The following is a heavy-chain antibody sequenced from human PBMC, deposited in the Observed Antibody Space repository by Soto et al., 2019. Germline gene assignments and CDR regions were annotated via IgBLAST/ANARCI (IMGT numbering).Heavy chain of an antibody. CDR3: ARDPMVRRFFPNWFDP. V-gene: IGHV1-3*01. J-gene: IGHJ5*02. Sequence: ASVKVSCKASGYTFTSYAMHWVRQAPGQRLEWMGWINAGNGNTKYSQKFQGRVTITRDTSASTAYMELSSLRSEDTAVYYCARDPMVRRFFPNWFDPWGQGTLVTVSS. CDR2: INAGNGNT. CDR1: GYTFTSYA. D-gene: IGHD3-10*01.